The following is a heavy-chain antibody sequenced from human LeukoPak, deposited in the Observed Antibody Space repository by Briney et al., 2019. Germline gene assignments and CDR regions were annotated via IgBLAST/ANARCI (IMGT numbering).Heavy chain of an antibody. CDR2: ISWNSGGI. CDR3: AKSHRSGSDAFDY. J-gene: IGHJ4*02. Sequence: GGSLRLSCAASGFTFDDYAMHWVRQAPGKGLEWVSGISWNSGGIGYADSVKGRFTISRDNAKNSLYLQMNSLRAEDTALYYCAKSHRSGSDAFDYWGQGTLVTVSS. D-gene: IGHD1-26*01. V-gene: IGHV3-9*01. CDR1: GFTFDDYA.